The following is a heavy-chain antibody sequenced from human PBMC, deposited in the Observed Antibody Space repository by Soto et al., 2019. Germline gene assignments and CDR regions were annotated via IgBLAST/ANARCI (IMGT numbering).Heavy chain of an antibody. J-gene: IGHJ4*02. Sequence: GSLCLSCAASGFTINKAWMSWVRQAPGKGLEWVDLIKSKGSGGTTDYAAPVKGRFTISRDESKNMLVLQLNSLKTEDTAVYYCITTYSGTPARPYLVLWGQGAPVTVSS. CDR1: GFTINKAW. CDR2: IKSKGSGGTT. D-gene: IGHD1-26*01. CDR3: ITTYSGTPARPYLVL. V-gene: IGHV3-15*01.